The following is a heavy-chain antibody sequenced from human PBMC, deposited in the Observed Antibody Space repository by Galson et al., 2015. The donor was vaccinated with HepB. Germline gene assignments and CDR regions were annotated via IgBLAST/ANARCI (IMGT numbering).Heavy chain of an antibody. D-gene: IGHD3-10*01. CDR3: ARARGVWFGPYNWFDP. V-gene: IGHV6-1*01. CDR2: TYYRSKWYN. CDR1: GDSVSSNSAA. Sequence: CAISGDSVSSNSAAWNWIRQSPSRGLEWLGRTYYRSKWYNDYAVSVKSRVTTNPDTSKNQFSLQLNSVTPEDTAVYYCARARGVWFGPYNWFDPWGQGTLVTVSS. J-gene: IGHJ5*02.